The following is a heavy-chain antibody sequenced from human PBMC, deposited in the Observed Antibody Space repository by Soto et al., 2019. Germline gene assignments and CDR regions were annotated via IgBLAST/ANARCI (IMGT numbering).Heavy chain of an antibody. D-gene: IGHD6-6*01. V-gene: IGHV4-59*01. CDR2: IYYSGST. CDR1: GGSISSYY. Sequence: QVQLQESGPGLVKPSETLSLTCTVSGGSISSYYWSWIRQPPGKGLEWIGYIYYSGSTNYNPSLKSRVTISVDTSKNQVFLKLSSVTAADTAVYYCARGGSKKGSSSSWFDPWGQGTLVTVSS. J-gene: IGHJ5*02. CDR3: ARGGSKKGSSSSWFDP.